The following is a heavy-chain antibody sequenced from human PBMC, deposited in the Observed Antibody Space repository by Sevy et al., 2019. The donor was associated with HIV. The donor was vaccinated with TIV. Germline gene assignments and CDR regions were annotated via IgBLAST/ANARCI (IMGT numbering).Heavy chain of an antibody. CDR1: GGSISSSSYY. CDR2: IYYSGST. D-gene: IGHD6-19*01. V-gene: IGHV4-39*01. J-gene: IGHJ4*02. CDR3: ARGQWLVHNY. Sequence: SETLSLTCTVSGGSISSSSYYWGWIRQPPGKGLEWFGSIYYSGSTYYNPSLKSRVTISVDTSKNQFSLELSSVTAADTAVYYCARGQWLVHNYWGQGTLVTVSS.